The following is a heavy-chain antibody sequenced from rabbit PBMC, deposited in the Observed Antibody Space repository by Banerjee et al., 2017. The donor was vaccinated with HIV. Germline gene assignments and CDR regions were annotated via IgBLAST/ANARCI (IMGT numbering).Heavy chain of an antibody. CDR2: IYTGSGKT. CDR3: ARPDGGSWDYFVL. D-gene: IGHD4-2*01. J-gene: IGHJ4*01. Sequence: QQQLEESGGGLVKPEGSLTLTCTASGIDFSGYYYMCWVRQAPGKGLEWIGCIYTGSGKTYYASWAKGRFTISKASSTTVTLQVTSLTAADTATHFCARPDGGSWDYFVLWGQGTLVTVS. CDR1: GIDFSGYYY. V-gene: IGHV1S45*01.